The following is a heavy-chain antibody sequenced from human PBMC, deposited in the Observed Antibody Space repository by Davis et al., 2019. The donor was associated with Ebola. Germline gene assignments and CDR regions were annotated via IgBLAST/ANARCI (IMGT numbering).Heavy chain of an antibody. CDR1: GFAFSDSY. CDR2: IYSGGST. Sequence: GGSLRLSCAASGFAFSDSYMSWVRQAPGKGLEWVSVIYSGGSTYYADSVKGRFTISRDNSKNTLYLQMNSLRAEDTAVYYCARRVDYWGQGTLVTVSS. CDR3: ARRVDY. J-gene: IGHJ4*02. V-gene: IGHV3-66*01. D-gene: IGHD6-13*01.